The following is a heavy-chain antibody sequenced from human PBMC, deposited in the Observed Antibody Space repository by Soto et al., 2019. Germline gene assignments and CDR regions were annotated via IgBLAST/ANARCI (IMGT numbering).Heavy chain of an antibody. CDR1: GGSISSGGYY. V-gene: IGHV4-31*03. J-gene: IGHJ3*02. CDR2: IYYSGST. CDR3: ATAGEGEYSSSSGAFDI. Sequence: QVQLQESGPGLVKPSQTLSLTCTVSGGSISSGGYYWSWIRQHPGKGLEWIGYIYYSGSTYYNPSLKSRVTISVDTSKNQFSLKLSSVTAADTAVYYCATAGEGEYSSSSGAFDIWGQGTMVTVSS. D-gene: IGHD6-6*01.